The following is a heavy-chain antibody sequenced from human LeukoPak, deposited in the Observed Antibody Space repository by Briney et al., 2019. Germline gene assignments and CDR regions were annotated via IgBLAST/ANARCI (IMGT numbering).Heavy chain of an antibody. CDR1: GGSISSYY. Sequence: SSETLSLTCTVSGGSISSYYWSWIRQPPGKGLEWIGYIYYSGSTNYNPSLKSRVTISVDTSKNQFSLKLSSVTAADTAVYYCARHQTWYSSSWYLKDRDYYGMDVWGQGTTVTVSS. V-gene: IGHV4-59*08. D-gene: IGHD6-13*01. J-gene: IGHJ6*02. CDR2: IYYSGST. CDR3: ARHQTWYSSSWYLKDRDYYGMDV.